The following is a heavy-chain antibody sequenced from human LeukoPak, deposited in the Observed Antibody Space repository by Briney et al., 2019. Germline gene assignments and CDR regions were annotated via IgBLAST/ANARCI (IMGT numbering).Heavy chain of an antibody. Sequence: GGSLRLSCAASGFTFSSYSMNWVRQAPGKGLEWVSYISSSSSTIYYADSVKGRFTISRDNAKNSLYLQMNSLRAEDTAVYYCARGGLRTSFDYWGQGTLVTVSS. CDR1: GFTFSSYS. D-gene: IGHD3/OR15-3a*01. CDR3: ARGGLRTSFDY. J-gene: IGHJ4*02. CDR2: ISSSSSTI. V-gene: IGHV3-48*01.